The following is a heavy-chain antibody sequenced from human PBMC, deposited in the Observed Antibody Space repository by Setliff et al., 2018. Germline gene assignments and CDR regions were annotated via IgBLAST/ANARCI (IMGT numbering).Heavy chain of an antibody. CDR2: INPKNGDI. CDR1: GYTFTDYY. J-gene: IGHJ1*01. D-gene: IGHD1-26*01. Sequence: ASVKVSCKPSGYTFTDYYIHWVRQAPGQGLEWMGWINPKNGDIFYAPKFAGRVTMTRDTPISTVYMELSLLTSDDTAVYFCATRGDSGSYYAAEYFQHWGQGTLVTVSS. CDR3: ATRGDSGSYYAAEYFQH. V-gene: IGHV1-2*07.